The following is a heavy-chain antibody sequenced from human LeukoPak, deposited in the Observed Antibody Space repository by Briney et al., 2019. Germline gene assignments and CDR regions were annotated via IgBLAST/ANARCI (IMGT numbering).Heavy chain of an antibody. CDR1: GFTFSSYG. J-gene: IGHJ4*02. Sequence: PGGSLRLSCAASGFTFSSYGMHWVRQAPGKGLEWVAVISYDGSNKYYADSVKGRFTISRDNSKNTLYLQMNSLRAEDTAVYYCAKVSDSGSFSGYFDYWGQGTLVTVSS. V-gene: IGHV3-30*18. CDR2: ISYDGSNK. D-gene: IGHD1-26*01. CDR3: AKVSDSGSFSGYFDY.